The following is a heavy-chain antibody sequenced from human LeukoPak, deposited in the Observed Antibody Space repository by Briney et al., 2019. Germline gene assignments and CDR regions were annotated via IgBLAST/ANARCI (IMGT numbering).Heavy chain of an antibody. CDR2: IGTAGDT. V-gene: IGHV3-13*01. J-gene: IGHJ3*02. CDR3: ARGLYGSGSYYTDDAFDI. CDR1: GFTFSSYD. Sequence: GGSLRLSCAASGFTFSSYDMHWVRQATGKGLEWVSAIGTAGDTYYPGSVKGRFTISRENAKSSLYLQMNSLRAGDTAVYYCARGLYGSGSYYTDDAFDIWGQGTMVTVSS. D-gene: IGHD3-10*01.